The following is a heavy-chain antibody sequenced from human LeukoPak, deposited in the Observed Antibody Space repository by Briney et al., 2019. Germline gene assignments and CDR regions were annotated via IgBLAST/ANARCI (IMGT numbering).Heavy chain of an antibody. Sequence: GGSLRLSFAASGFTFSGSAMHWVRQASGKGLEWVGRIRSKANSYATAYAASVKGRFTISRDDSKNTAYLQMNSLKTEDTAVYYCTCDSSGYYPFDYWGQGTLVTVSS. CDR1: GFTFSGSA. D-gene: IGHD3-22*01. CDR3: TCDSSGYYPFDY. CDR2: IRSKANSYAT. V-gene: IGHV3-73*01. J-gene: IGHJ4*02.